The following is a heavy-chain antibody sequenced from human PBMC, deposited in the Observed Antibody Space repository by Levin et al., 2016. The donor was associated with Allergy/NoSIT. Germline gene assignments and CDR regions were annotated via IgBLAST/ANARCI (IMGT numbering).Heavy chain of an antibody. J-gene: IGHJ2*01. Sequence: VRQMPGKGLEWIGIIYYSGSTYYNPSLKSRVTMSVDTSKNQFSLNLSSLTAADTAVYYCARRPKDGLDWYFDLWGRGTLVTVSS. CDR3: ARRPKDGLDWYFDL. CDR2: IYYSGST. V-gene: IGHV4-39*01.